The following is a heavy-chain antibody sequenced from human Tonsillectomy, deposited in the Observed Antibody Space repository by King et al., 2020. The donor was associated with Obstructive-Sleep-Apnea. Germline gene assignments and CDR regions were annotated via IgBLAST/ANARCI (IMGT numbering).Heavy chain of an antibody. CDR1: GFTFSSYA. V-gene: IGHV3-23*04. J-gene: IGHJ4*02. D-gene: IGHD2-15*01. CDR3: AKGASVVVVVSGSVFDY. CDR2: ISGRGGST. Sequence: VQLVESGGGLVQPGGSLRLSCAASGFTFSSYAMSWVRQAPGKGLEWVSSISGRGGSTYYADSVKGRFTISRDNSKNTLYLQMNSLRAEDTAVYYCAKGASVVVVVSGSVFDYWGQGTLVTVSS.